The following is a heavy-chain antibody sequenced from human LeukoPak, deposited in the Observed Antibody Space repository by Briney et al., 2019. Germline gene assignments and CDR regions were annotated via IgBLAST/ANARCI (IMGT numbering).Heavy chain of an antibody. CDR1: GYTFSSYI. J-gene: IGHJ4*02. Sequence: GGSLRLSCAASGYTFSSYIMNWVRQAPGKGLEWVSSISSSSDYIYYVDSVKGRFTISRDNAKKSPYLQMNSLRAEDTAVYYCARGNIKFDYWGQGTLVTVSS. V-gene: IGHV3-21*01. CDR3: ARGNIKFDY. CDR2: ISSSSDYI.